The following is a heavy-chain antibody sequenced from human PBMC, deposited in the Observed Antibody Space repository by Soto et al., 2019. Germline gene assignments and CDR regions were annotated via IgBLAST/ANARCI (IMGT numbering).Heavy chain of an antibody. Sequence: SETLSLTCAVSGYSISSGYYWGWIRQPPGKGLEWIGSIYHIGSTYYNPSLKSRVTISVDTSKNQFSLKLSSVTAADTAVYYCARLRDGYKGRDWFDPWGQGTLVTVSS. D-gene: IGHD5-12*01. J-gene: IGHJ5*02. CDR2: IYHIGST. V-gene: IGHV4-38-2*01. CDR1: GYSISSGYY. CDR3: ARLRDGYKGRDWFDP.